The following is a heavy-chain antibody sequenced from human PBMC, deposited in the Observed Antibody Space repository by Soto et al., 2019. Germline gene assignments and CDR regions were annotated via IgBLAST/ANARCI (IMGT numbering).Heavy chain of an antibody. CDR1: GFTFSSYA. CDR2: ISYDGSNK. V-gene: IGHV3-30-3*01. CDR3: ARAVGIPARLWELEGWFDP. Sequence: QVQLVESGGGVVQPGRSLRLSCAASGFTFSSYAMHWVRQAPGKGLEWVAVISYDGSNKYYADSVKGRFTISRDNSKNTLYLQMNSLRAEDTAVYYCARAVGIPARLWELEGWFDPWGQGTLVTVSS. D-gene: IGHD6-6*01. J-gene: IGHJ5*02.